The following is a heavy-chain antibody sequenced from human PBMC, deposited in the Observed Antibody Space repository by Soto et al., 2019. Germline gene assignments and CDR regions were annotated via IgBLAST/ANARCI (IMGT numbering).Heavy chain of an antibody. CDR2: IYYSGST. CDR1: GGSISSGGYY. J-gene: IGHJ4*02. V-gene: IGHV4-31*03. CDR3: ARSSGYAIDY. Sequence: PSETLSLTCTVSGGSISSGGYYWSWIRQHPGKGLEWIGYIYYSGSTYYNPSLKSRVTISVDTSKNQFSLKLSSVTAADTAVYYCARSSGYAIDYWGQGTLVTVSS. D-gene: IGHD5-12*01.